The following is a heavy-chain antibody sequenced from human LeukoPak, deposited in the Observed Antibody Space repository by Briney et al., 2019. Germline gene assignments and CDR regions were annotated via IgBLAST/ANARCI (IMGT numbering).Heavy chain of an antibody. D-gene: IGHD6-13*01. J-gene: IGHJ4*02. Sequence: SETLSLTCTVSGGSISSSSYYGGWIRQPPGKGLEWIGSIYYSGSTYYNPSLKSRVTISVDTSKNQFSLKLSSVTAADTAVYYCARQLLAAAGLPFDYWGQGTLVTVSS. V-gene: IGHV4-39*01. CDR3: ARQLLAAAGLPFDY. CDR2: IYYSGST. CDR1: GGSISSSSYY.